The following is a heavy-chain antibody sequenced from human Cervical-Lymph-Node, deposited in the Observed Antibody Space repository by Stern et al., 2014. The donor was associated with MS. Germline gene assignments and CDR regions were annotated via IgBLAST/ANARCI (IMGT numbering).Heavy chain of an antibody. J-gene: IGHJ5*02. D-gene: IGHD3-16*01. CDR3: AGGNDYAWGSEGA. V-gene: IGHV4-34*01. Sequence: QVQLQQWGAGLLKPSETLSLTCGVYTGSFSGYYWSWIRQPPGKGLELIGEIHHSGSTKYNPSLKSRVTISVDTSKNQFSLKLSSVTAADTAVYYCAGGNDYAWGSEGAWGQGTLVTVSS. CDR1: TGSFSGYY. CDR2: IHHSGST.